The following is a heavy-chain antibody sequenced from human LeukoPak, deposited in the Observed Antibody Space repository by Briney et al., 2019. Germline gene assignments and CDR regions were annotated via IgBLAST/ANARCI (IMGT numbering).Heavy chain of an antibody. Sequence: GSSVKVSCKASGGTFSSYAISWVRQAPGQGLEWMGRIIPIFGIANYAQKFQGRVTITADKSTSTAYMELSGLRSEDTAVYYCARLNRYDSSGYSYYYYGMDVWGQGTTVTVSS. CDR2: IIPIFGIA. CDR1: GGTFSSYA. J-gene: IGHJ6*02. D-gene: IGHD3-22*01. V-gene: IGHV1-69*04. CDR3: ARLNRYDSSGYSYYYYGMDV.